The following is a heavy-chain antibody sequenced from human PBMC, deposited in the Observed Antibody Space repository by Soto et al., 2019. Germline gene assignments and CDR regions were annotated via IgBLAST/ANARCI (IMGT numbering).Heavy chain of an antibody. CDR2: IVVGSGNT. J-gene: IGHJ5*02. CDR3: AALRFLEWLLYEAWFDP. D-gene: IGHD3-3*01. Sequence: SVKVSCKASGFTFTSSAVQWVRQARGQRLEWIGWIVVGSGNTNYAQKFQERVTITRDMSTSTAYMELSSLRSEDTAVYYCAALRFLEWLLYEAWFDPWGQGTLVTVSS. CDR1: GFTFTSSA. V-gene: IGHV1-58*01.